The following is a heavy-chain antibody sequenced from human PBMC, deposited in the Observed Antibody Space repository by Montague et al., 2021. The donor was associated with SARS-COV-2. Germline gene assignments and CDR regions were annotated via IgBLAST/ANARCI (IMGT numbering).Heavy chain of an antibody. CDR2: IRHSGGT. J-gene: IGHJ4*02. V-gene: IGHV4-34*01. D-gene: IGHD3-22*01. Sequence: SETLSLTCAVYGGSFGDDHWSWIRQPPGKGLEWIGNIRHSGGTNYNPSLKSRVTISVDTSKNQFSLKLTSVTAADTGLYFCARGHLSVSMIVVVFTSASYYFDYWGRGAQVTVSS. CDR3: ARGHLSVSMIVVVFTSASYYFDY. CDR1: GGSFGDDH.